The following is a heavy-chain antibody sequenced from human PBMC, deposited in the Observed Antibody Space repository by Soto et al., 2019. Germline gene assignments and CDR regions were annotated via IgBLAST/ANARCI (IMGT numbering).Heavy chain of an antibody. CDR2: ISGSGGST. J-gene: IGHJ5*02. D-gene: IGHD6-13*01. CDR3: AKDEYSSSWSSYNWFDP. Sequence: EVQLLESGGGLVQPGGSLRLSCAASGFTFSSYAMSWVRQAPGKGLEWVSAISGSGGSTYYADSVKGRFTISRDNSKNPLYLQMNSLRAEDTAVYYCAKDEYSSSWSSYNWFDPWGQGTLVPVSS. V-gene: IGHV3-23*01. CDR1: GFTFSSYA.